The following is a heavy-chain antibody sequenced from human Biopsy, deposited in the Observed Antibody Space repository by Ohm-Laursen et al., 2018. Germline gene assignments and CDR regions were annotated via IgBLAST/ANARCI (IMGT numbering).Heavy chain of an antibody. D-gene: IGHD1-14*01. CDR2: IYTSGIT. CDR3: ARDRDRRGWFDP. J-gene: IGHJ5*02. Sequence: TLSLTCTVSGGSLSSYSWSWIRQPAGKGLEWIGQIYTSGITNYNPSLKSRVTMSVDTSKNRFSLRVSSVTAADTAVYYCARDRDRRGWFDPWGQGTLVAVSS. CDR1: GGSLSSYS. V-gene: IGHV4-4*07.